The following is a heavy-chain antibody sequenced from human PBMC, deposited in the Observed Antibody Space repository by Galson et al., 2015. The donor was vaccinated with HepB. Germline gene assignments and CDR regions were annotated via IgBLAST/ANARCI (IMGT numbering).Heavy chain of an antibody. V-gene: IGHV3-23*01. CDR2: LTSGGTT. CDR1: GFTFRTSA. J-gene: IGHJ4*02. Sequence: SLRLSCAASGFTFRTSAMSWVRQAPGEGLEWVSTLTSGGTTYYADSVKGRFTISRDNSKNTLYLQMNSLSAEDTAVYYCAKRGYSGSYYIVDYWGQGTLVTVSS. CDR3: AKRGYSGSYYIVDY. D-gene: IGHD1-26*01.